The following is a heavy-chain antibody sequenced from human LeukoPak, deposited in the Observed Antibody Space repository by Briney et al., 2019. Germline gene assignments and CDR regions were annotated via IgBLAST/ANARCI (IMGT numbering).Heavy chain of an antibody. J-gene: IGHJ6*03. D-gene: IGHD2-15*01. Sequence: GASVKVSCKASGYTFTSYGISWVRQAPGQGLEWMGWISAYNGNTNYAQKLQGRVTMTTDTSTSTAYMELRSLRSDDTAVYYCARGGYCSGGSCYRNTYYNYYYMDVWGKGTTVTVSS. CDR1: GYTFTSYG. V-gene: IGHV1-18*01. CDR3: ARGGYCSGGSCYRNTYYNYYYMDV. CDR2: ISAYNGNT.